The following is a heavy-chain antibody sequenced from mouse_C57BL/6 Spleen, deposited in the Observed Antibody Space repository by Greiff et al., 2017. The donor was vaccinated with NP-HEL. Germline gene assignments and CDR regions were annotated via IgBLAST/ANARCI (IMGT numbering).Heavy chain of an antibody. Sequence: EVKVVESEGGLVQPGSSMKLSCTASGFTFSDYYMAWVRQVPEKGLEWVANITYDGSSTYYLDSLKSRFIISRDNAKNILYLQMSSLKSEDTATYYCARDHYGSSFDYWGQGTTLTVSS. D-gene: IGHD1-1*01. J-gene: IGHJ2*01. CDR1: GFTFSDYY. CDR2: ITYDGSST. CDR3: ARDHYGSSFDY. V-gene: IGHV5-16*01.